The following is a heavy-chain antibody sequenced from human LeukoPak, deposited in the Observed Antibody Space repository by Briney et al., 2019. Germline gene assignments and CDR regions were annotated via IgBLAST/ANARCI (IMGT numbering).Heavy chain of an antibody. CDR1: GYTFTGYY. D-gene: IGHD4-11*01. J-gene: IGHJ4*02. Sequence: ASVKVSCKASGYTFTGYYMHWVRQAPGQGLEWMGWINPNSGGTNYAQKFQGRVTMTRDTSISTAYMELSRLRSDDTAVYYCARETVYSNYVENYFDYWGQGTLVTVSS. CDR2: INPNSGGT. CDR3: ARETVYSNYVENYFDY. V-gene: IGHV1-2*02.